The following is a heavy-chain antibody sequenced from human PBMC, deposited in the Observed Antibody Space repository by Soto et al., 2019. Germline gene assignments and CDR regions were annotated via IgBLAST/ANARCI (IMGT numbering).Heavy chain of an antibody. CDR1: GFTFSSYS. Sequence: GGSLRLSCAASGFTFSSYSMNWVRQAPGKELEWVSSISSSSSYIYYADSVKGRFTISRDNAKNSLYLQMNSLRAEDTAVYYCARAPAAKLNWFDPWGQGTLVTVSS. CDR2: ISSSSSYI. J-gene: IGHJ5*02. CDR3: ARAPAAKLNWFDP. D-gene: IGHD2-2*01. V-gene: IGHV3-21*01.